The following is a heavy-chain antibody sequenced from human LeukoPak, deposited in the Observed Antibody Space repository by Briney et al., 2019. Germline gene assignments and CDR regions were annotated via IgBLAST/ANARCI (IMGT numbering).Heavy chain of an antibody. CDR3: ARHRGGSGWSFDY. V-gene: IGHV5-51*01. Sequence: GESLKISCKGSGYSFNIYWIGWVRQMPGKGLEWMGIIYPGDSDTRYTPSFQGQVTISVDKSISTAYLQWSSLKASDTAMYYCARHRGGSGWSFDYWGQGTLVTVSS. D-gene: IGHD6-19*01. CDR1: GYSFNIYW. J-gene: IGHJ4*02. CDR2: IYPGDSDT.